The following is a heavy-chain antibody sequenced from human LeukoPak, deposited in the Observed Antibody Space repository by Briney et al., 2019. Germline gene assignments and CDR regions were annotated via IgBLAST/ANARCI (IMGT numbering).Heavy chain of an antibody. D-gene: IGHD3-10*01. Sequence: PGGSLRLSCAASGFTFSSYAMIWVRQAPGKGLEGVSAISGSGGSTYYADSVKGRFTISRDNSKNTLYLQMNSLRAEDTAVYYCAKNYGSGREEAFDIWGQGTMVTVSS. CDR1: GFTFSSYA. CDR2: ISGSGGST. V-gene: IGHV3-23*01. CDR3: AKNYGSGREEAFDI. J-gene: IGHJ3*02.